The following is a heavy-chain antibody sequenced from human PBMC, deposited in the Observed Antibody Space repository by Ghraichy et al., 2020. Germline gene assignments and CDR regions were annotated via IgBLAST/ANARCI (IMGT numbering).Heavy chain of an antibody. Sequence: ASVKVSCKASGYTFTSYGISWVRQAPGQGLEWMGWISAYNGNTNYAQKLQGRVTMTTDTSTSTAYMELRSLRSDDTAVYYCARDFHQGWQWLQNSWYYYMDVWGKGTTVTVSS. CDR2: ISAYNGNT. J-gene: IGHJ6*03. D-gene: IGHD5-12*01. CDR1: GYTFTSYG. CDR3: ARDFHQGWQWLQNSWYYYMDV. V-gene: IGHV1-18*01.